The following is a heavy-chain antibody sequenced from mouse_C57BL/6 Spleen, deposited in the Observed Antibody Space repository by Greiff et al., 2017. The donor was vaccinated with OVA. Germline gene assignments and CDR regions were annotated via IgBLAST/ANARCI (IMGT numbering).Heavy chain of an antibody. CDR3: ARPYYYGSIAFAY. Sequence: QVQLQQPGAELVRPGSSVKLSCKASGYTFTSYWMDWVKQRPGQGLEWIGNIYPSDSETNYNQKFKDKATLTVDKSSSTAYMQLSSRTSEDSAVYYCARPYYYGSIAFAYWGQGTLVTVSA. J-gene: IGHJ3*01. CDR1: GYTFTSYW. CDR2: IYPSDSET. D-gene: IGHD1-1*01. V-gene: IGHV1-61*01.